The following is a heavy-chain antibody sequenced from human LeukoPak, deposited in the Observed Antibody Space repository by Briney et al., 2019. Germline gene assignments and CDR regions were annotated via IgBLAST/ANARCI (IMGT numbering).Heavy chain of an antibody. CDR1: GYTFTSYY. CDR2: IIPIFGTA. J-gene: IGHJ5*02. D-gene: IGHD1-26*01. CDR3: ARDHSGSYYPGS. V-gene: IGHV1-69*05. Sequence: GASVKVSCKASGYTFTSYYMHWVRQAPGQGLEWMGGIIPIFGTANYAQKFQGRVTITTDESTSTAYMELSSLRSEDTAVYYCARDHSGSYYPGSWGQGTLVTVSS.